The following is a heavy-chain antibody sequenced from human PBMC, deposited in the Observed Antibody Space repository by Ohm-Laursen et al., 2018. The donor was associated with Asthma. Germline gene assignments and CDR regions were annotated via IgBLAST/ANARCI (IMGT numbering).Heavy chain of an antibody. D-gene: IGHD4-17*01. V-gene: IGHV2-5*02. CDR1: GFSLSTSGVG. CDR2: IYWDDDK. Sequence: TQTLTLTCTFSGFSLSTSGVGVGWIRQPPGKALEWLALIYWDDDKRYSPSLKSRLTITKDTSKNRVVLTMTNMDPVDTATYLCAHRGTYYGDFRWRYYFDYWGQGTLVTVSS. J-gene: IGHJ4*02. CDR3: AHRGTYYGDFRWRYYFDY.